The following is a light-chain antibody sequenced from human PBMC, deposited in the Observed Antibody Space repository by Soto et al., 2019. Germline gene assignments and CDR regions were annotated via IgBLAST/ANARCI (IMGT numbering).Light chain of an antibody. CDR3: KQYNKLVR. CDR2: DAS. CDR1: QSISSW. J-gene: IGKJ1*01. Sequence: DIQMTQSPSILSAYVGDRVIITCRASQSISSWLAWYQQKPGKAPKLLIYDASSLESGVASRFSGSGSGTEFPLTISSLQPYDSATYYCKQYNKLVRFGQGTKVEIK. V-gene: IGKV1-5*01.